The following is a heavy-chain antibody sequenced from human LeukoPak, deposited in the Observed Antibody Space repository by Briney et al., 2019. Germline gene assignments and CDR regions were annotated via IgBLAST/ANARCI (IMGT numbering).Heavy chain of an antibody. D-gene: IGHD3-10*01. CDR2: IYYSGST. Sequence: SETLSLTCTVSGGSISSSSYYWGWIRQPPGKGLEWIGSIYYSGSTYYNPSLKSRVTMSVDTSKNQFSLKLSSVTAADTAVYYCARDYYGSGSYYKWRDAFDIWGQGTMVTVSS. CDR1: GGSISSSSYY. V-gene: IGHV4-39*07. J-gene: IGHJ3*02. CDR3: ARDYYGSGSYYKWRDAFDI.